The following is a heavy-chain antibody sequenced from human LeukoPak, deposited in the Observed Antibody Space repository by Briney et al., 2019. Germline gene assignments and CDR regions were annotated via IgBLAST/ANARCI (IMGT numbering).Heavy chain of an antibody. CDR3: AKDSIVGATGDY. D-gene: IGHD1-26*01. CDR2: ISGSGGST. V-gene: IGHV3-23*01. CDR1: GFTISSYA. Sequence: GGSLRLSCAASGFTISSYAMSWVRQAPGKALEWVSAISGSGGSTYYAPPVKGRFTISSDNSKNPPELQINNLSAEDPAVHYYAKDSIVGATGDYWGQGTLVTVSS. J-gene: IGHJ4*02.